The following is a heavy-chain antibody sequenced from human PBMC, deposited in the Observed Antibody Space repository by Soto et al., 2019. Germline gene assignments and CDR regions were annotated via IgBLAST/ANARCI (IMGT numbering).Heavy chain of an antibody. D-gene: IGHD1-26*01. J-gene: IGHJ4*02. Sequence: QITLKESGPTLVKPTQTLTLTCTFSGFSLSTSGVGVGWIRQPPGKAREWLALIYWDDDKGYSASLKSRITILKDTAKDQVVLTLSNIDPVDTASSYCAHSPIVGATTFDYWGQGTLVTVSS. CDR1: GFSLSTSGVG. CDR3: AHSPIVGATTFDY. CDR2: IYWDDDK. V-gene: IGHV2-5*02.